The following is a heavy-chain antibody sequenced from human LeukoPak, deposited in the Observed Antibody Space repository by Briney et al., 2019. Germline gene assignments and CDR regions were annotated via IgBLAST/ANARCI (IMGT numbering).Heavy chain of an antibody. CDR3: ARGYCSSTSCYPYYYYGMDV. CDR2: IYYSGST. Sequence: SETLSLTCTVSGGSISSGDYYWSWIRQPPGKGLEWIGYIYYSGSTYYNPSLKSRVTISVDTSKNQFSLKLSSVTAADTAVYYCARGYCSSTSCYPYYYYGMDVWAKGPRSPSPQ. CDR1: GGSISSGDYY. D-gene: IGHD2-2*01. J-gene: IGHJ6*04. V-gene: IGHV4-30-4*01.